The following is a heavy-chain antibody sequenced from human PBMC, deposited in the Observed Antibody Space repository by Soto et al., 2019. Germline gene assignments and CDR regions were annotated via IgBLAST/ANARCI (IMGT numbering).Heavy chain of an antibody. J-gene: IGHJ2*01. CDR2: ISYDGSNK. CDR1: GFTFSSYA. V-gene: IGHV3-30-3*01. Sequence: QVQLVESGGGVVQPGRSLRLSCAASGFTFSSYAMHWVRQAPGKGLEWVAVISYDGSNKYYADSVKGRFTISRDNSKNTLYLQMNSLRAEDTAVYYCASPLSVTIDWCFDLWGRGTLVTVSS. CDR3: ASPLSVTIDWCFDL. D-gene: IGHD4-17*01.